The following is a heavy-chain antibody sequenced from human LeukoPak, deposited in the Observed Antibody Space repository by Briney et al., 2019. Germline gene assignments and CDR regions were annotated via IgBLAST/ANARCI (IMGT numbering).Heavy chain of an antibody. V-gene: IGHV1-8*01. CDR1: GYTFTIYE. J-gene: IGHJ5*02. CDR3: ARGPRFDP. Sequence: ASVKVSCKASGYTFTIYEFNWVRQAPGQGLEWLGYISPDTGNTGYAQKFQGRVTMTRDTSISATYMELSSLTSEDTAVYYCARGPRFDPWGQGTLVTVSS. CDR2: ISPDTGNT.